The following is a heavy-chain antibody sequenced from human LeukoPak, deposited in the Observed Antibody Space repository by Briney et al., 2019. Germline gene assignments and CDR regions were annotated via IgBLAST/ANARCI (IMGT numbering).Heavy chain of an antibody. Sequence: HGESLKISCKGSGYSFTSYWIGWVRQMPGKGLEWMGIIYPGDSDTRYSPSFQGQVTISADKSISTAYLQWSSLKASDTAMYYCARLEYSSGWYIGYFDLWGRGTLVTVSS. CDR1: GYSFTSYW. CDR3: ARLEYSSGWYIGYFDL. CDR2: IYPGDSDT. D-gene: IGHD6-19*01. V-gene: IGHV5-51*01. J-gene: IGHJ2*01.